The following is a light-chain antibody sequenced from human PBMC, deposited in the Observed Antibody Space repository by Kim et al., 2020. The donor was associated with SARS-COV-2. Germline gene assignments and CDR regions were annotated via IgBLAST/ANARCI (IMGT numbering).Light chain of an antibody. CDR3: NSRDSSGNHEV. J-gene: IGLJ3*02. Sequence: ALGQTVRITCQGDSLRNYYGSWYQQKPGQAPVLVIYGKNNRPSGIPDRFSGSSSGNTVSLTIAGAQAEDEADYYCNSRDSSGNHEVFGGGTKLTVL. CDR2: GKN. V-gene: IGLV3-19*01. CDR1: SLRNYY.